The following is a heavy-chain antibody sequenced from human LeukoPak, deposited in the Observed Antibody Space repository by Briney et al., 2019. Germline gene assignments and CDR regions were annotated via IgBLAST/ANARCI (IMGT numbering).Heavy chain of an antibody. J-gene: IGHJ4*02. V-gene: IGHV3-30*18. D-gene: IGHD3-10*01. CDR3: AKEDSFYGSGSYWPDY. Sequence: GRSLRLSCAASGFTFSSYAIHWVRQAPGQGLEWVAVISYDVSNKYYADSVKSRFTISRDNSKNTVYLQMNSPRPEDTAVYYCAKEDSFYGSGSYWPDYWGQGTLVTVSS. CDR1: GFTFSSYA. CDR2: ISYDVSNK.